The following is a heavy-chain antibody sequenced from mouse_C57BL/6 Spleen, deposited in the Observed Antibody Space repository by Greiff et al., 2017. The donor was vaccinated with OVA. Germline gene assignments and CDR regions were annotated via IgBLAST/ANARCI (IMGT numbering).Heavy chain of an antibody. Sequence: EVQLQQSGPELVKPGASVKISCKASGYTFTDYYMNWVKQSHGKSLEWIGDINPNNGGTSYNQKFKGKATLIVDKSSSTAYMELRSLTSEDSAVYYCARSLLDYYGSSYCDYWGQGTTLTVSS. J-gene: IGHJ2*01. V-gene: IGHV1-26*01. CDR3: ARSLLDYYGSSYCDY. CDR2: INPNNGGT. D-gene: IGHD1-1*01. CDR1: GYTFTDYY.